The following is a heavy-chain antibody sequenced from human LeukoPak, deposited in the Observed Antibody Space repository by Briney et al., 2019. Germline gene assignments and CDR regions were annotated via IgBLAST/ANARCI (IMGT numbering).Heavy chain of an antibody. CDR2: IYYSGST. V-gene: IGHV4-59*01. Sequence: SETLSLTCTASGGSISSYYWSWIRQPPGKGLEWIGDIYYSGSTNYNPSLKSRVTISVDTSTNQFSLKLTSVTAADTAVYYCVRANYFDYWGQGTLVTVSS. CDR1: GGSISSYY. J-gene: IGHJ4*02. CDR3: VRANYFDY.